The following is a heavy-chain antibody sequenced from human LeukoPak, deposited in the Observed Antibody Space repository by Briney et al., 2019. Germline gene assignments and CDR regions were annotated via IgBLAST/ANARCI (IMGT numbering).Heavy chain of an antibody. D-gene: IGHD1-14*01. Sequence: GGSLRLSCAASGFTFSSYWKSWVRQAPGKGLEWVANIKQDGSEKYYVDSVKGRFTISRDNAKNSLYLQMNSLRAEDTAVYYCARNHYYYYYMDVWGKGTTVTVSS. J-gene: IGHJ6*03. V-gene: IGHV3-7*01. CDR2: IKQDGSEK. CDR3: ARNHYYYYYMDV. CDR1: GFTFSSYW.